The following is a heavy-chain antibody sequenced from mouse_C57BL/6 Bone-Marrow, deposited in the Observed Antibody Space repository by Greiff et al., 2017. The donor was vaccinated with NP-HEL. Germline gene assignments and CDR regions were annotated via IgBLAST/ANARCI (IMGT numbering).Heavy chain of an antibody. V-gene: IGHV1-69*01. CDR1: GYTFTSYW. CDR3: ARVRV. CDR2: IDPSDSYT. J-gene: IGHJ1*03. Sequence: QVQLQQPGAELVMPGASVKLSCKASGYTFTSYWMHWVKQRPGQGLECIGEIDPSDSYTNYNQKFKGKSTLTVDKSSSTAYMQLSSLTSEDSAVYYSARVRVWGTGTTVTVSS.